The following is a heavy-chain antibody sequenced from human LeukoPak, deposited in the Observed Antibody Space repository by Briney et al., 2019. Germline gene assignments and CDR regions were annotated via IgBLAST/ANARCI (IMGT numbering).Heavy chain of an antibody. CDR2: ISSSSSYI. Sequence: PGGSLRLSCAASGFTYSSYSMNWVRQAPGKGLEWVSSISSSSSYIYYADSVKGRFTISRDNAKNSLYLQMNSLRAEDTAVYYCARGRVAAAGAIDYWGQGTLVTVSS. V-gene: IGHV3-21*01. J-gene: IGHJ4*02. CDR1: GFTYSSYS. CDR3: ARGRVAAAGAIDY. D-gene: IGHD6-13*01.